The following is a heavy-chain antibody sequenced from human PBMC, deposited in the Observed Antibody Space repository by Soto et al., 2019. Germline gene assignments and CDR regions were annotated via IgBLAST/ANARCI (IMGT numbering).Heavy chain of an antibody. V-gene: IGHV3-48*02. J-gene: IGHJ5*02. CDR2: ISSSSSTI. Sequence: GGSLRLSCAASGFTFSSYSMNWVRQAPGKGLEWVSYISSSSSTIYYADSVKGRFTISRDNAKNSLYLQMNSLRDEDTAVYYCARDIPNYYDSSGYPNWFDPWGQGTLVTVSS. D-gene: IGHD3-22*01. CDR1: GFTFSSYS. CDR3: ARDIPNYYDSSGYPNWFDP.